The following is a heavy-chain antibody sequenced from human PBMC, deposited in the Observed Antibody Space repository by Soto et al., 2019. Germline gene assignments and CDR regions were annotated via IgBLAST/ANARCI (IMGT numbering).Heavy chain of an antibody. Sequence: QVQLVQSGAEVKKPGASVKVSCKASGYTFISYDINWVRQATGQGLEWMGWMNPNSGNTGYEQKFQGRVTMTRNTSISTGDMEMSSLRFEDTAVYYCARGGRKKSWLDPWGQGTLVTVSS. CDR3: ARGGRKKSWLDP. CDR2: MNPNSGNT. CDR1: GYTFISYD. J-gene: IGHJ5*02. V-gene: IGHV1-8*01.